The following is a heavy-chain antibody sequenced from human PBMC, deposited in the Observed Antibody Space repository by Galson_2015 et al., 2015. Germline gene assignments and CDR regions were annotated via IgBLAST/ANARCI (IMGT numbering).Heavy chain of an antibody. V-gene: IGHV3-33*01. CDR1: GFTFSSYG. J-gene: IGHJ3*02. CDR2: IWYDGSNK. Sequence: SLRLSCAASGFTFSSYGMHWVRQAPGKGLEWVAVIWYDGSNKYYADSVKGRFTISRDNSKNTLYLQMNSLRAEDTAVYYCARDPKGHDAFDIWGQGTMVTVSS. CDR3: ARDPKGHDAFDI.